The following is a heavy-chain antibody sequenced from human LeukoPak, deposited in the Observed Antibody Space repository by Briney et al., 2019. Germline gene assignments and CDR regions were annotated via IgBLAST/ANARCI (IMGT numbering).Heavy chain of an antibody. D-gene: IGHD4-23*01. J-gene: IGHJ3*02. CDR3: ATVGSTVVTKQNIPDAFDI. Sequence: GESLKISCKGSGYRFTSYWIGWVRQMPGKGLEWMGIIYPSDSDTRYSPSFQGQVSISADKSISTAYLQWSSLKASDTAMYYCATVGSTVVTKQNIPDAFDIWGQGTMVTVSS. V-gene: IGHV5-51*01. CDR2: IYPSDSDT. CDR1: GYRFTSYW.